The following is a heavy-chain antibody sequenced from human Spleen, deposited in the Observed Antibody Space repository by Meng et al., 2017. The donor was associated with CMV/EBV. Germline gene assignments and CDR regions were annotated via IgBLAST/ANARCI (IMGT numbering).Heavy chain of an antibody. CDR1: GGSFCGYY. CDR3: ARDRKHYGERGWFDP. D-gene: IGHD4-17*01. Sequence: VHLQQLGAELLKSSETLSLTCAVYGGSFCGYYWSWIRQPPGQGLEWIGYIYYIGSTYSNASLKSRVTISIDRSKNQFSLKLSSVTAADTAVYYCARDRKHYGERGWFDPWGQGTLVTVFS. V-gene: IGHV4-34*01. CDR2: IYYIGST. J-gene: IGHJ5*02.